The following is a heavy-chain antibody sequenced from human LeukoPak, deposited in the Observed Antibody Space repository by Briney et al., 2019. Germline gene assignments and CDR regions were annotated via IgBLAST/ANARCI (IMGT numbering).Heavy chain of an antibody. CDR3: AGRGSSSGTFDV. V-gene: IGHV4-61*02. CDR1: GGSISNLDYY. CDR2: IYTSGGT. Sequence: PSQTLSLTCTVSGGSISNLDYYWTWIRQPAGKRLEWIGRIYTSGGTNYNPSLKSRVTMPVDKSKNQISLNLASLTAADAALYYCAGRGSSSGTFDVWGPGTFVTVSS. D-gene: IGHD2-2*01. J-gene: IGHJ3*01.